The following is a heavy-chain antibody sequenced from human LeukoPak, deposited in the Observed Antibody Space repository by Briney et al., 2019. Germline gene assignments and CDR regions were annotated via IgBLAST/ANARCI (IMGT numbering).Heavy chain of an antibody. CDR2: IYTSGST. V-gene: IGHV4-4*09. CDR1: GGSISSYY. D-gene: IGHD1-7*01. J-gene: IGHJ5*01. Sequence: SETLSLTCTVSGGSISSYYWSWIRQPPGKGLEWIGYIYTSGSTNYNPSLKSRVTISVDTSKNQFSLKLSSVTAADTAVYYCARHVSGYNWNYLHWFDSWGQGTLVTVSS. CDR3: ARHVSGYNWNYLHWFDS.